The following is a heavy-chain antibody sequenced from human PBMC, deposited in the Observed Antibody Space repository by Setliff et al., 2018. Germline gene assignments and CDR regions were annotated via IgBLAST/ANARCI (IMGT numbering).Heavy chain of an antibody. CDR2: IYYNGST. Sequence: SETLSLTCTVSGGSISSSSYYWGWTRQPPGKGLEWIGSIYYNGSTYYNPSLKSRVTISVDTSKNQFSLKLSSVTAADTAVYYCARRETYYNFWSGYFDYWGQGTLVTVSS. D-gene: IGHD3-3*01. CDR1: GGSISSSSYY. J-gene: IGHJ4*02. CDR3: ARRETYYNFWSGYFDY. V-gene: IGHV4-39*07.